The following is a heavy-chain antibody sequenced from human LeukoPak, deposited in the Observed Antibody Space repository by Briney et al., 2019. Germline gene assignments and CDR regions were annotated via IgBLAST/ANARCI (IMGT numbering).Heavy chain of an antibody. CDR3: ARGRVTAIAVDY. J-gene: IGHJ4*02. CDR2: IRYDGSNK. V-gene: IGHV3-30*02. D-gene: IGHD2-21*02. Sequence: GGSLRLSCAASGFTFSSYGMHWVRQAPGKGLEWVAFIRYDGSNKYYADSVKGRFTISRDNAKNSLYLQMNSLRAEDTAVYYCARGRVTAIAVDYWGQGTLVTVSS. CDR1: GFTFSSYG.